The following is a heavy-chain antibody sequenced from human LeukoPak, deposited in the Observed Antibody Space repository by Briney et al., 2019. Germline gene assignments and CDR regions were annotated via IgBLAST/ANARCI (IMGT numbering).Heavy chain of an antibody. CDR2: IYYSGST. V-gene: IGHV4-39*07. J-gene: IGHJ5*02. CDR3: ARGVSVWVVPAARSLRKRNWFDP. D-gene: IGHD2-2*01. Sequence: SETLSLTCTVSGGSISSSSYYWGWIRQPPGKGLEWIGSIYYSGSTYYNPSLKSRVTISVDTSKNQFSLKLSSVTAADTAVYYCARGVSVWVVPAARSLRKRNWFDPWGQGTLVTVSS. CDR1: GGSISSSSYY.